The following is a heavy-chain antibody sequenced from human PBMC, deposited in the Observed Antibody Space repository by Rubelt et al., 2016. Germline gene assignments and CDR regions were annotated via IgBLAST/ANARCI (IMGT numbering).Heavy chain of an antibody. CDR2: IWYDGSNK. J-gene: IGHJ4*02. V-gene: IGHV3-33*06. CDR3: AKDMGAAGTDFDY. CDR1: GFTFSSYG. Sequence: GGVVQPGRSLRLSCAASGFTFSSYGMHWVRQAPGKGLEWVAVIWYDGSNKYYADSVKGRFTISRDNSKNTLYLQMNSLRAEDTAVYYCAKDMGAAGTDFDYWGQGTLVTVPS. D-gene: IGHD6-13*01.